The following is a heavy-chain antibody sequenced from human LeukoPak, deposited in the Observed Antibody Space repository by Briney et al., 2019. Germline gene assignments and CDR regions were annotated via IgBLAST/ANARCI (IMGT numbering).Heavy chain of an antibody. CDR2: INHSGST. J-gene: IGHJ6*03. D-gene: IGHD3-3*01. V-gene: IGHV4-34*01. CDR3: ARVPPGITIFGVVITYYYYYMDV. Sequence: PSETLSLTCAVYGGSFSGYYWSWIRQPPGKGLEWIGEINHSGSTNYNPSLKSRVTISVDPSKNQFSLKLSSVTAADTAVYYCARVPPGITIFGVVITYYYYYMDVWGKGTTVTVSS. CDR1: GGSFSGYY.